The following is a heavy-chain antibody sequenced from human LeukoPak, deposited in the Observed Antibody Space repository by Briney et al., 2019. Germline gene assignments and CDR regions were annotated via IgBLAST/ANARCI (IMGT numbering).Heavy chain of an antibody. D-gene: IGHD6-13*01. Sequence: GGSLRLSCAPSGFAFSRYGMHWVRQAPGKGLEGVAVIWDDGSNQKYADSVKGRFTISRDNSKKTLYLQMNSLRAEDTAVYYCARGRGSSWYFDYWGQGTLVTVSS. CDR3: ARGRGSSWYFDY. CDR1: GFAFSRYG. J-gene: IGHJ4*02. CDR2: IWDDGSNQ. V-gene: IGHV3-33*01.